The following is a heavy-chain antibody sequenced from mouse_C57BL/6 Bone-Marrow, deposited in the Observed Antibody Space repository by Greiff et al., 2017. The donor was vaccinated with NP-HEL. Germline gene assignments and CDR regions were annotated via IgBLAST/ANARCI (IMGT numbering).Heavy chain of an antibody. CDR3: ALITTVVATEYYFDY. CDR1: GYTFTSYW. J-gene: IGHJ2*01. CDR2: IYPGSGST. D-gene: IGHD1-1*01. Sequence: QVQLQQPGAELVKPGASVKMSCKASGYTFTSYWITWVKQRPGQGLEWIGDIYPGSGSTNYNEKFKSKATLTVDTSSSTAYMQLSSLTSEDSAVYYRALITTVVATEYYFDYWGQGTTLTVSS. V-gene: IGHV1-55*01.